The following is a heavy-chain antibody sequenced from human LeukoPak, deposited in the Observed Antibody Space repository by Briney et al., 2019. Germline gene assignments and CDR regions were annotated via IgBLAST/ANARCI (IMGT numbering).Heavy chain of an antibody. J-gene: IGHJ6*02. CDR1: GFTFSSNY. CDR2: ISGSGGST. V-gene: IGHV3-23*01. D-gene: IGHD2-2*01. CDR3: AKEYCSSTSCSSDYYYYGMDV. Sequence: GGSLRLSCAASGFTFSSNYMSWVRQAPGKGLEWVSAISGSGGSTYYADSVKGRFTISRDNSKNTLYLQMNSLRAEDTAVYYCAKEYCSSTSCSSDYYYYGMDVWGQGTTVTVSS.